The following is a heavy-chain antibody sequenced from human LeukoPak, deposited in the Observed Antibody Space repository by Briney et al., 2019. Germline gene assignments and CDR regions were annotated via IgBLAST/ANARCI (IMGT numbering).Heavy chain of an antibody. CDR1: GGSFSGYY. D-gene: IGHD2-21*02. CDR3: AGKRCGGDCYSRGGAFDI. J-gene: IGHJ3*02. CDR2: INHSGST. Sequence: SETLSLTCAVYGGSFSGYYWSWIRQPPGKGLEWIGEINHSGSTNYNPSLKSRVTISVDTSKNQFSLKLSSVTAADTAVYYCAGKRCGGDCYSRGGAFDIWGQGTMVTVSS. V-gene: IGHV4-34*01.